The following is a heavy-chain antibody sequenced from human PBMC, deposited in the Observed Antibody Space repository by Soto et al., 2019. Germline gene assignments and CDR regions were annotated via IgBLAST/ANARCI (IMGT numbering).Heavy chain of an antibody. CDR3: ARDRGSRGDI. CDR1: GFTFSSYA. Sequence: GGSLRLSCAASGFTFSSYAMHWVRQAPGKGLEYVSAISSNGGSTYYANSVKGRFTISRDNSKNTLYLQMGSLRAEDMAVYYYARDRGSRGDIWGQGTMVTVSS. D-gene: IGHD3-10*01. J-gene: IGHJ3*02. CDR2: ISSNGGST. V-gene: IGHV3-64*01.